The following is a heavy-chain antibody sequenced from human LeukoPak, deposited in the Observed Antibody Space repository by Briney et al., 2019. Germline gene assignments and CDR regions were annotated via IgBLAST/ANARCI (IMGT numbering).Heavy chain of an antibody. D-gene: IGHD2-2*01. J-gene: IGHJ4*02. CDR3: ARYCSSTSCFPIAVAGSGFDY. CDR2: IYYSGST. V-gene: IGHV4-39*07. Sequence: SETLSLTCTVSGGSISSSSYYWGWIRQPPGKGLEWIGSIYYSGSTYYNPSLKSRVTISVDTSKNQFSLKLSSVTAADTAVYYCARYCSSTSCFPIAVAGSGFDYWGQGTLVTVSS. CDR1: GGSISSSSYY.